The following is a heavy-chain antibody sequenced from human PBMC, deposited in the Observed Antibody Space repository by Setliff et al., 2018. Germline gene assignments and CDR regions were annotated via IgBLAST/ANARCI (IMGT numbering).Heavy chain of an antibody. CDR3: ARHALSFDSAWDV. Sequence: SETLSLTCSVSGASITSYYWSWIRQPPGKGLEWSAYIHNNGRIKYNTALKSRVTISLDTSKNQFSLNLNSATAADTAVYYCARHALSFDSAWDVWGKGTTVTVSS. V-gene: IGHV4-59*08. CDR1: GASITSYY. D-gene: IGHD3-9*01. J-gene: IGHJ6*04. CDR2: IHNNGRI.